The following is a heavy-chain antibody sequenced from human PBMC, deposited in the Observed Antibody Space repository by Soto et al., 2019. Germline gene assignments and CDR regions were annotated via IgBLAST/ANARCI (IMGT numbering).Heavy chain of an antibody. CDR2: IIPIFGTA. CDR3: ARISSGYGGNYGDCGHQGI. D-gene: IGHD4-17*01. CDR1: GGTFSSYA. Sequence: QVQLVQSGAEVKKPGSSVKVSCKASGGTFSSYAISWVRQAPGQGLEWMGGIIPIFGTANYAQKFQGRVTITADESTSTAYMELSSLRSEDTAVYYCARISSGYGGNYGDCGHQGIWGQGTLVTVSS. J-gene: IGHJ4*02. V-gene: IGHV1-69*01.